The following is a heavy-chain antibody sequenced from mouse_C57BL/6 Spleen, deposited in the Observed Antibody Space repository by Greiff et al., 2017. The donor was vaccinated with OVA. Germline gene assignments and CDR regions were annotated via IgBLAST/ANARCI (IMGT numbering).Heavy chain of an antibody. CDR1: GFTFSDYG. J-gene: IGHJ1*03. D-gene: IGHD1-1*01. CDR2: ISSGSSTI. Sequence: EVLLVESGGGLVKPGGSLKLSCAASGFTFSDYGMHWVRQAPEKGLEWVAYISSGSSTIYYADTVKGRFTISRDNATNTLFLQMTSLRSEDTAMYYCARRAVVALYWYFDVWGTGTTVTVSS. V-gene: IGHV5-17*01. CDR3: ARRAVVALYWYFDV.